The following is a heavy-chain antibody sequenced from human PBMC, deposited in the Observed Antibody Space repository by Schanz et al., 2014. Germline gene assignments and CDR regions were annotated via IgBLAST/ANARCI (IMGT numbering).Heavy chain of an antibody. J-gene: IGHJ4*02. D-gene: IGHD6-13*01. CDR2: INAGTGNT. Sequence: QVLQVQSGSALKKPGASVKVSCKASGYSFTPFPIHWVRQAPGQRLEWMGWINAGTGNTEYSQKFQGRVTITRDTLASTAYMEVSSLRSEDTAVYYCARSGSSNWYVFDYWGQGTLVTVSS. CDR1: GYSFTPFP. CDR3: ARSGSSNWYVFDY. V-gene: IGHV1-3*01.